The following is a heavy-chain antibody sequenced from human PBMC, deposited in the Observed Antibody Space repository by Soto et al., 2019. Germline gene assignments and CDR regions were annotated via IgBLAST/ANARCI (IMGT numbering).Heavy chain of an antibody. V-gene: IGHV3-48*01. J-gene: IGHJ4*02. CDR1: GFTFSSYS. D-gene: IGHD6-19*01. Sequence: GGSLRLSCAASGFTFSSYSMNWVRQAPGKGLEWVSYISSSSSTIYYADSVKGRFTISRDNSKNTLYLQMNSLRAEDTAVYYCAKDSSGAYWGQGTLVTVSS. CDR3: AKDSSGAY. CDR2: ISSSSSTI.